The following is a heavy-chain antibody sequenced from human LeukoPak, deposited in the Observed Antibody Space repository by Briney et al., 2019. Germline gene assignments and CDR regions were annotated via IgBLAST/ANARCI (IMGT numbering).Heavy chain of an antibody. V-gene: IGHV3-74*01. CDR3: ARAHTAMVYYFDY. CDR1: GFTFRSYW. Sequence: GGSLRLSCAPSGFTFRSYWMHWVRQAPGKGLVWVSRINSDGSSTSYADSVKGRFTISRDNSKNTLYLQMNSLRAEDTAVYYCARAHTAMVYYFDYWGQGTLVTVSS. D-gene: IGHD5-18*01. J-gene: IGHJ4*02. CDR2: INSDGSST.